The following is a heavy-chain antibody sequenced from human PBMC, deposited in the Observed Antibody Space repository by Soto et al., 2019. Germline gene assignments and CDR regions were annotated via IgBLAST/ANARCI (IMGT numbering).Heavy chain of an antibody. V-gene: IGHV3-30-3*01. Sequence: GGSLRLSCAASGFTFSYYSMHWVRQAPRKGLEWVAALSSDGSNKFYVDSVKGRFTISRDNSKNTLYLQMNSLRADDTAVYYCARDRSSAGTIDYWGQGTLVTVSP. CDR1: GFTFSYYS. CDR3: ARDRSSAGTIDY. D-gene: IGHD1-1*01. J-gene: IGHJ4*02. CDR2: LSSDGSNK.